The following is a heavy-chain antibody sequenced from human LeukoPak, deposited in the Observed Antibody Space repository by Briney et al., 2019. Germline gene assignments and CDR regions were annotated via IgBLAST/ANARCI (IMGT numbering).Heavy chain of an antibody. Sequence: GSLRLSCAASGFTFRSYTMNWVRQPPGKGLEWIGEINHSGSTNYNPSLKSRVTISVDTSKNQFSLKLSSVTAADTAVYYCARGGNYYGSGRPYYGMDVWGKGTTVTVSS. J-gene: IGHJ6*04. CDR2: INHSGST. CDR3: ARGGNYYGSGRPYYGMDV. CDR1: GFTFRSYT. D-gene: IGHD3-10*01. V-gene: IGHV4-34*01.